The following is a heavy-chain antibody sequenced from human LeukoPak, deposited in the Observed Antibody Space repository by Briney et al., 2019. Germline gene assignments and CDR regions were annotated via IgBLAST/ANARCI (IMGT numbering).Heavy chain of an antibody. J-gene: IGHJ4*02. Sequence: ASVKVSCKASGYTFTGYYMHWVRQAPGQGLEWMGWINPSGGSTSYAQKFQGRVTMTRDTSISTAYMELSRLRSDDTAVYYCARDSADYYDSSGYRYWGQGTLVTVSS. CDR2: INPSGGST. D-gene: IGHD3-22*01. CDR1: GYTFTGYY. CDR3: ARDSADYYDSSGYRY. V-gene: IGHV1-2*02.